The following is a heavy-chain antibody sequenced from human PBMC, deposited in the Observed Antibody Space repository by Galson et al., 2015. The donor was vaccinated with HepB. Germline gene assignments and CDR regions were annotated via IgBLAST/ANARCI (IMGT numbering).Heavy chain of an antibody. CDR2: IVPIFGTP. Sequence: SVKVSCKASGGTFSTYAISWVRQAPGQGLEWMAGIVPIFGTPNYAQKFQGRVRITADESTSTAYMELSSLRSEDTAVYYCARGENYYDSSGLYHFDNWGQGTLVTVSS. V-gene: IGHV1-69*13. J-gene: IGHJ4*02. D-gene: IGHD3-22*01. CDR1: GGTFSTYA. CDR3: ARGENYYDSSGLYHFDN.